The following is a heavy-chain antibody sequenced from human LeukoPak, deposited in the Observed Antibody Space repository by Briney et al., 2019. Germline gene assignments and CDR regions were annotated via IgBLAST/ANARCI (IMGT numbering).Heavy chain of an antibody. CDR1: GFTVSSNY. Sequence: GGSLRLSCAAYGFTVSSNYMSWVRQAPGRGLEWVSVIYSGGSTYYADSVKGRFTISRDNSKNTLFLQMNSLRAGDTAVYYCARGTVTMVDYWGQGTLVTVSS. V-gene: IGHV3-66*01. CDR3: ARGTVTMVDY. D-gene: IGHD3-10*01. CDR2: IYSGGST. J-gene: IGHJ4*02.